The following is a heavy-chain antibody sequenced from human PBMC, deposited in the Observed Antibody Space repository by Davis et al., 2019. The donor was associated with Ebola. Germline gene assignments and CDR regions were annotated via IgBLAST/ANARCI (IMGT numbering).Heavy chain of an antibody. J-gene: IGHJ4*02. V-gene: IGHV1-18*01. CDR2: ISAYNGNT. Sequence: ASVKVSCKASGYTFTSYGISWVRQAPGQGLEWMGWISAYNGNTNYAQKFQGRVTMTRDTSTSTVYMELSSLRSEDTAVYYCARNEYSSPFDYWGQGTLVTVSS. CDR3: ARNEYSSPFDY. D-gene: IGHD6-6*01. CDR1: GYTFTSYG.